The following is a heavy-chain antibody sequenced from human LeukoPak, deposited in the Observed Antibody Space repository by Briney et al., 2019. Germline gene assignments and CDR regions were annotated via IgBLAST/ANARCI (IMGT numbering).Heavy chain of an antibody. V-gene: IGHV1-3*01. CDR1: GYTFTSYA. Sequence: ASVKASCKASGYTFTSYAMHWVRQAPGQRLEWMGWINAGNGNTKYSQKFQGRVTITRDTSASTAYMELSSLRSEDTAVYYCARDPWRFGELSIDYWGQGTLVTVSS. J-gene: IGHJ4*02. D-gene: IGHD3-10*01. CDR2: INAGNGNT. CDR3: ARDPWRFGELSIDY.